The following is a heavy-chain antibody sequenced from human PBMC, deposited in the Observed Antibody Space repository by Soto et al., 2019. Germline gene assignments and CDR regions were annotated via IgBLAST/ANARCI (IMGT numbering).Heavy chain of an antibody. J-gene: IGHJ4*02. D-gene: IGHD5-18*01. CDR1: GGSISSGGYY. V-gene: IGHV4-31*03. CDR2: VYYSGST. CDR3: ARSGYSYGPNPLLY. Sequence: QVQLQESGPGLVKPSQTLSLTCTVSGGSISSGGYYWRWIRQHPGKGLEWIGYVYYSGSTYYNPSLKSRVTISVDTPKNHFSLKLSSVTAADTAVYYCARSGYSYGPNPLLYWGQGTLVTVSS.